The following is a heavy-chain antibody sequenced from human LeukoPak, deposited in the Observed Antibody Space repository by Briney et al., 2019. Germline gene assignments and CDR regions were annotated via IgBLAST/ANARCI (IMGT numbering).Heavy chain of an antibody. CDR2: IYYSGST. Sequence: SETLSLTCTVSGGSISSYYWSWIRQPPGKGLEWIGYIYYSGSTNYNPSLKSRVTISVDTSKNQFSLKLSSVTAGDTAVYYCARRHSSGWYDWDYWGQGTLVTVSS. J-gene: IGHJ4*02. D-gene: IGHD6-19*01. V-gene: IGHV4-59*08. CDR1: GGSISSYY. CDR3: ARRHSSGWYDWDY.